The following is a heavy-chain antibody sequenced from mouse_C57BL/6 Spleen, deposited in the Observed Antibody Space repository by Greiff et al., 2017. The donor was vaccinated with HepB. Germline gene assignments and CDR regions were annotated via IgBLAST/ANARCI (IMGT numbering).Heavy chain of an antibody. V-gene: IGHV1-15*01. CDR3: TRDTTVKAMDY. CDR1: GYTFTDYE. J-gene: IGHJ4*01. CDR2: IDPETGGT. Sequence: QVQLKESGAELVRPGASVTLSCKASGYTFTDYEMHWVKQTPVHGLEWIGAIDPETGGTAYNQKFKGKAILTADKSSSTAYMELRSLTSEDSAVYYCTRDTTVKAMDYWGQGTSVTVSS. D-gene: IGHD1-1*01.